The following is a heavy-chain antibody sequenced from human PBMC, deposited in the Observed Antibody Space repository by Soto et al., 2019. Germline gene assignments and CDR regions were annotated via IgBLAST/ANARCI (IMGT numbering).Heavy chain of an antibody. CDR3: ARRGAVAGLHY. J-gene: IGHJ4*02. Sequence: EVQLVESAGGLVQPGGSLRVSCAASGFTFSSYWMHWVRQAPGKGLVWVSRINSDGSSTSYADSVKGRFTISRDNAKNTLYLQMNSLRAEDTAIYYCARRGAVAGLHYWGQGTLVTVSS. CDR1: GFTFSSYW. V-gene: IGHV3-74*01. D-gene: IGHD6-19*01. CDR2: INSDGSST.